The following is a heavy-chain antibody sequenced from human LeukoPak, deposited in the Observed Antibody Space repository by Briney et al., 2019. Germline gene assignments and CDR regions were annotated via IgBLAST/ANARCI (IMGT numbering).Heavy chain of an antibody. D-gene: IGHD4-17*01. CDR3: ARTSSYGDFPSYFDY. J-gene: IGHJ4*02. Sequence: PGGSLRLSCAASGFTFSSYWMSWVRQAPGKGLEWVANIKQDGSEKYYVDSVKGRFTISRDNAKNPLYLQMNSLRAEDTAVYYCARTSSYGDFPSYFDYWGQGTLVTVSS. V-gene: IGHV3-7*01. CDR2: IKQDGSEK. CDR1: GFTFSSYW.